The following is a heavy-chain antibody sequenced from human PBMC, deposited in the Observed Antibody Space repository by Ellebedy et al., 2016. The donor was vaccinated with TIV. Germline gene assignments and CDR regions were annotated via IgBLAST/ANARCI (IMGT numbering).Heavy chain of an antibody. Sequence: GESLKISCVASGFTFSSSGMNWVRQAPGKGLEWVAFIRFDGNNAYYADSVKGRFTISRDNSKNTLYLQMNSLRTEDTAVHYCAKDRGNYGGAPYNGMDVWGQGTTVTVSS. V-gene: IGHV3-30*02. CDR1: GFTFSSSG. CDR3: AKDRGNYGGAPYNGMDV. CDR2: IRFDGNNA. J-gene: IGHJ6*02. D-gene: IGHD3-10*01.